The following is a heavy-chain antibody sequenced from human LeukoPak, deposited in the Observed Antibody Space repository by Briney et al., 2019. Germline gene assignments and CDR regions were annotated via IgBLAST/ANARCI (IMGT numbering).Heavy chain of an antibody. V-gene: IGHV3-7*01. J-gene: IGHJ5*02. CDR2: IKQDGSEK. CDR3: ARLLYRRNWFDP. D-gene: IGHD2-2*02. CDR1: GFTFSSYW. Sequence: GSLRLSCAASGFTFSSYWISWVRQAPGKGLEWVANIKQDGSEKYYVDAVKGRFTIYRDNAKNSLYLQMNSLRAEDTAVYYCARLLYRRNWFDPWGQGTLVTVSS.